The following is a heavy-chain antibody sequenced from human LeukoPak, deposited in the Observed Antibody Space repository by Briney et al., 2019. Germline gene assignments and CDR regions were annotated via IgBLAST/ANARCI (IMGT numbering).Heavy chain of an antibody. Sequence: GGSLRLSCAASGFTVGSNYMSWVRQAPGKGLERVSIIYSGGSTYYADSVKGRFTISRDNSKNNLYLQMNSLRAEDTAVYYCAGLTMVRGLDYWGQGTLVTVSS. CDR1: GFTVGSNY. J-gene: IGHJ4*02. D-gene: IGHD3-10*01. CDR2: IYSGGST. V-gene: IGHV3-53*01. CDR3: AGLTMVRGLDY.